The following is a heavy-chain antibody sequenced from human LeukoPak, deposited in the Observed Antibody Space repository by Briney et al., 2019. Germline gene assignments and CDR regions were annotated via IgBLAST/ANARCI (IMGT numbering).Heavy chain of an antibody. V-gene: IGHV3-15*07. Sequence: PGGSLRLSCAASGFTFSNAWMNWVRQAPGKGLEWVGSIKSKTDGGTTDYAAPVKGRFTISRDDSKNTLYLQMNSLKTEDTAVYYCTTERAAGGFDPWGQGTLVTVSS. CDR2: IKSKTDGGTT. CDR1: GFTFSNAW. J-gene: IGHJ5*02. D-gene: IGHD6-13*01. CDR3: TTERAAGGFDP.